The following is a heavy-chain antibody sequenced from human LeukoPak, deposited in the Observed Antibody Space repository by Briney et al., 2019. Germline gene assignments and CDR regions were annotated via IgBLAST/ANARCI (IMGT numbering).Heavy chain of an antibody. CDR2: ISSSSSYI. Sequence: GGSLRLSCAASGFTFSSYAMHWVRQAPGKGLEWVSSISSSSSYIYYADSVKGRFTISRDNAKNSLYLQMNSLRAEDTAVYYCARATGRGYSYGPGDFDYWGQGTLVTVSS. J-gene: IGHJ4*02. CDR3: ARATGRGYSYGPGDFDY. V-gene: IGHV3-21*01. D-gene: IGHD5-18*01. CDR1: GFTFSSYA.